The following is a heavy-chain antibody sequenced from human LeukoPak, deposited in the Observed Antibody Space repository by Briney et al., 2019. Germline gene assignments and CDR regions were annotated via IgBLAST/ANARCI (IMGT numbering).Heavy chain of an antibody. CDR3: ARGTKGYYYFDY. Sequence: GGSLRLSCAASGLTFNNAWMNWVRQAPGKGVVWVSRINSDGSTTNYADSVKGRFTISRDNAKDTLYLQMNSLRAEDTAVYYCARGTKGYYYFDYWGQGTLVTVSS. CDR1: GLTFNNAW. V-gene: IGHV3-74*01. D-gene: IGHD3-22*01. J-gene: IGHJ4*02. CDR2: INSDGSTT.